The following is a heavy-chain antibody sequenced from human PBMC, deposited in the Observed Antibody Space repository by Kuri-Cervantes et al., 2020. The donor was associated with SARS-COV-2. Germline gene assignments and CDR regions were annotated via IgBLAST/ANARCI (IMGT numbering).Heavy chain of an antibody. D-gene: IGHD5-18*01. CDR1: GGTFSSYA. V-gene: IGHV1-69*05. Sequence: SVKVSCKASGGTFSSYAISRVRQAPGQGLEWMGGIIPIFGTANYAQKFQGRVTITTDESTSTAYMELSSLRSEDTAVYYCASRRGYSYGIDVGDAFDIWGQGTMVTVSS. CDR3: ASRRGYSYGIDVGDAFDI. J-gene: IGHJ3*02. CDR2: IIPIFGTA.